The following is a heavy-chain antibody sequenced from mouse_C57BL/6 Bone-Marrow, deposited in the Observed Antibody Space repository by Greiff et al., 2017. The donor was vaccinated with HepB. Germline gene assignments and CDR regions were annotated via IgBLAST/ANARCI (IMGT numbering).Heavy chain of an antibody. Sequence: VKLMESGPGLVAPSQCLSITCTVSGFSFTSYAISWVRQPPGKGLEWLGVIWTGGGTNYNSALKSRLSISKDNSKSQVFLKMNSLQTDDTARYYCARIYYYGSSPYWYFDVWGTGTTVTVSS. CDR3: ARIYYYGSSPYWYFDV. CDR2: IWTGGGT. D-gene: IGHD1-1*01. V-gene: IGHV2-9-1*01. J-gene: IGHJ1*03. CDR1: GFSFTSYA.